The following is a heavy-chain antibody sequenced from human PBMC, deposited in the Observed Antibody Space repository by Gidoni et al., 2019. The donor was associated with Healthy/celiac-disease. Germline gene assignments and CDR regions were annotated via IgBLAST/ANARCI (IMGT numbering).Heavy chain of an antibody. V-gene: IGHV1-3*01. CDR2: INAGNGNT. J-gene: IGHJ5*02. CDR1: GYTFTSYA. CDR3: ARERFVNWFDP. Sequence: QVQLVQSGAEVKKPGASVQVSCKASGYTFTSYAMHWVRQAPGQRLEWMGWINAGNGNTKYSQKFQGRVTITRDTSASTAYMELSSLRSEDTAVYYCARERFVNWFDPWGQGTLVTVSS. D-gene: IGHD3-10*01.